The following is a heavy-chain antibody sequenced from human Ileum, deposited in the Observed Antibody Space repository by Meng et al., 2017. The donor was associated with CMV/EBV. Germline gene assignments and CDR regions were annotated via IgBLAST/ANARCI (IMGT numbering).Heavy chain of an antibody. D-gene: IGHD3-3*01. CDR2: IYYSGST. CDR3: ARVHAGGYDFWSGYYEPHYYYGMDV. J-gene: IGHJ6*01. CDR1: GGSISSSSYY. V-gene: IGHV4-39*07. Sequence: SETLSLTCTASGGSISSSSYYWGWIRQPPGKGLEWIGSIYYSGSTYYNPSLKSRVTISVDTSKNQFSLKLSSVTAADTAVYYCARVHAGGYDFWSGYYEPHYYYGMDVWGPGNMVTGAS.